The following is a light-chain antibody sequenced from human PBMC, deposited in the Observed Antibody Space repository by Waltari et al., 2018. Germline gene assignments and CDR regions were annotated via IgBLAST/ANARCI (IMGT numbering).Light chain of an antibody. V-gene: IGKV1-5*03. Sequence: DIQMTQSPSTLSASVGDRVTITCRASQSLNDWLAWYQQKPGKAPKLLIYKASSLETGVPSRFSGSGSGTEFTLTISSLQTDDFATYYCQHYISYSWTFGQGTKVEIK. J-gene: IGKJ1*01. CDR3: QHYISYSWT. CDR1: QSLNDW. CDR2: KAS.